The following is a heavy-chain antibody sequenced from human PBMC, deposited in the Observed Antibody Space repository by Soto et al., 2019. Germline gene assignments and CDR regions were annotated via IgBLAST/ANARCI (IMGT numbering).Heavy chain of an antibody. D-gene: IGHD2-15*01. CDR3: ARTLVVVAATLNWFDP. V-gene: IGHV4-31*03. CDR2: IYYSGST. J-gene: IGHJ5*02. Sequence: NPSETLSLTCTVSGGSISSGGYYWSWIRQHPGKGLEWIGYIYYSGSTYYNPSLKSRVTISVDTSKNQFSLKLSSVTAADTAVYHCARTLVVVAATLNWFDPWGQGTLVTVSS. CDR1: GGSISSGGYY.